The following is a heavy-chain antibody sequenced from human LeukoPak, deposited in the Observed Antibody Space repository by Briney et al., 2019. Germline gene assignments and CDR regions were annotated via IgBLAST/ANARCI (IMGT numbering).Heavy chain of an antibody. D-gene: IGHD3-10*01. CDR2: INHSGST. CDR3: ARRRVLLWFGELFRATYFDY. J-gene: IGHJ4*02. Sequence: SETLSLTCAVYGGSFSGYYWSWIHQPPGKGLEWIGEINHSGSTNYNPSLKSRVTISVDTSKNQFSLKLSSVTAADTAVYYCARRRVLLWFGELFRATYFDYWGQGTLVTVSS. V-gene: IGHV4-34*01. CDR1: GGSFSGYY.